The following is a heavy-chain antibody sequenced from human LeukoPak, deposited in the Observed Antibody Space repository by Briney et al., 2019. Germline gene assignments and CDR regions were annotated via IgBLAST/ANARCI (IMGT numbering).Heavy chain of an antibody. D-gene: IGHD3-3*01. CDR3: AKGQRFLEWFYAWDQSVDYFDY. Sequence: GGSLRLSCVASGFSFSDYYMSWVRQAPGKGLEWVSAISGSGGSTYYADSVKGRFTISRDNSKNTLYLQMNSLRAEDTAVYYCAKGQRFLEWFYAWDQSVDYFDYWGQGTLVTVSS. V-gene: IGHV3-23*01. CDR1: GFSFSDYY. CDR2: ISGSGGST. J-gene: IGHJ4*02.